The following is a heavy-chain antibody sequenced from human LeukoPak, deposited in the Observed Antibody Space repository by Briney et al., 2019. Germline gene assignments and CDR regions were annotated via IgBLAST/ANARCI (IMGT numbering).Heavy chain of an antibody. CDR2: MNPNSGNT. CDR3: ASGASGISWYDYYYYMDV. J-gene: IGHJ6*03. Sequence: GASVKVSCKASGYTFTSYDINWVRQATGQGLEWMGWMNPNSGNTGYAQKFQGRVTMTRNTSISTAYMELSSLRSEDTAVYYCASGASGISWYDYYYYMDVWGKGTTVTISS. V-gene: IGHV1-8*01. D-gene: IGHD6-13*01. CDR1: GYTFTSYD.